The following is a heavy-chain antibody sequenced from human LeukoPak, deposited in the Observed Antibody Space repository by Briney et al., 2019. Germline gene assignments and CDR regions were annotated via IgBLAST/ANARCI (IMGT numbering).Heavy chain of an antibody. V-gene: IGHV1-2*02. CDR2: INPNSGGT. D-gene: IGHD3-22*01. Sequence: GASVKVSCKASGYTFTGYYMHWVRQAPGQGLEWMGWINPNSGGTNYAQKFQGRVTMTRDTSISTAYMELGRLRSDDTAVYYCARVLYDSSGYYAFGYWGQGTLVTVSS. CDR3: ARVLYDSSGYYAFGY. CDR1: GYTFTGYY. J-gene: IGHJ4*02.